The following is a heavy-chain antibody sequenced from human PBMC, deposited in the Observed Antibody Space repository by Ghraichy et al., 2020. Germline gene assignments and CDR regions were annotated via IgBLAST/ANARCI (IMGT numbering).Heavy chain of an antibody. J-gene: IGHJ4*02. CDR3: AKDPVIVATDDYFDY. D-gene: IGHD2-15*01. V-gene: IGHV3-23*01. CDR1: GFTFSSYA. Sequence: GGSLRLSCAASGFTFSSYAMSWVRQAPWKGLEWVSAISGSGGSKYYADSVKGRFTLSRDNSKNTLYLQMNSMRAEDTAVYYCAKDPVIVATDDYFDYWGQGTLVTVS. CDR2: ISGSGGSK.